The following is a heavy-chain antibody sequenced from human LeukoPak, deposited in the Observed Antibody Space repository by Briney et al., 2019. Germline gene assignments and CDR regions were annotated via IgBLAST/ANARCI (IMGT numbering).Heavy chain of an antibody. D-gene: IGHD2-21*02. Sequence: ASVKVSCKASGYTFTSYGISWVRQAPGQGLEWMGWISAYSGNTNYAQKLQGRVTMTADTSTSTAYMELRSLRSDDTAVYYCARHAIIVVVTAIDYWGQGTLVTVSS. CDR3: ARHAIIVVVTAIDY. CDR1: GYTFTSYG. CDR2: ISAYSGNT. J-gene: IGHJ4*02. V-gene: IGHV1-18*01.